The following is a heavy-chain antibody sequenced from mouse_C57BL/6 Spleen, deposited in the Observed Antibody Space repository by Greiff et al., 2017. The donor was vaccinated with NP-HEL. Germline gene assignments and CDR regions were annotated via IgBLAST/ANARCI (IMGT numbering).Heavy chain of an antibody. J-gene: IGHJ2*01. V-gene: IGHV1-7*01. CDR2: INPSSGYT. CDR1: GYTFTSYW. CDR3: ARDYGRSDGFYDFDY. Sequence: VQLQQSGAELAKPGASVKLSCKASGYTFTSYWMHWVKQRPGQGLEWIGYINPSSGYTKYNQKFKDKATLTADKSSSTAYMQLGSLTSADAAVEYWARDYGRSDGFYDFDYWGQGTTLTVSS. D-gene: IGHD1-1*01.